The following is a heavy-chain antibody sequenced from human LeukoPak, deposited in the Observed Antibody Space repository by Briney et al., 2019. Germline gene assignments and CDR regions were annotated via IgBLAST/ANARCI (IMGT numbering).Heavy chain of an antibody. J-gene: IGHJ4*02. CDR2: IYYSGST. D-gene: IGHD5-12*01. V-gene: IGHV4-31*03. Sequence: PSQTLSLTCTVSGGSISSGAYYWSWIRQHPGKGLEWIGYIYYSGSTYYNPSLKSRVTISEDTSKNQFSLKLSSVTAADTAVYYCATQGGSGYDWGPYYFDYWGQGTLVTVSS. CDR1: GGSISSGAYY. CDR3: ATQGGSGYDWGPYYFDY.